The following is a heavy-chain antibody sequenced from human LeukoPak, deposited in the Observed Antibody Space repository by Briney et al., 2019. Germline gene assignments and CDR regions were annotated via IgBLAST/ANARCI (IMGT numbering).Heavy chain of an antibody. D-gene: IGHD2-2*02. V-gene: IGHV1-69*04. CDR2: IIPILGIA. Sequence: ASVKVSCKASGGTFSSYAISWVRQAPGQGLEWMGRIIPILGIANYAQKFQGRVTITADKSTSTAYMELSSLRSEDKAVYYCARPYCSSTSCYNPGDNWFDPWGQGTLVTVSS. J-gene: IGHJ5*02. CDR3: ARPYCSSTSCYNPGDNWFDP. CDR1: GGTFSSYA.